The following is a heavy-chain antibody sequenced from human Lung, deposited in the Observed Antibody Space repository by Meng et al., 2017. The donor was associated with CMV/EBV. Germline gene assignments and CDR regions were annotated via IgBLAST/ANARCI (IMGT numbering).Heavy chain of an antibody. CDR3: ARRRGGSGRDC. J-gene: IGHJ4*02. CDR1: GGSISSNGYY. CDR2: IYHSGST. V-gene: IGHV4-39*01. D-gene: IGHD3-10*01. Sequence: PQLQESGPGLGMPSEPLSLTCTVSGGSISSNGYYWDWVRQPPGKGLEWIGAIYHSGSTSYNPSLQSRVTMFVDTSKNQFSLMLTSVTATDTAVYYCARRRGGSGRDCWGQGTLVTVSS.